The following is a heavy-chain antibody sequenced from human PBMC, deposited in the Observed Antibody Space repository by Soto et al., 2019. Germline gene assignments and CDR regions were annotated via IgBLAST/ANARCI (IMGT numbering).Heavy chain of an antibody. Sequence: ASVKVSCKASGYTFTSYYMHWVRQAPGQGLEWMGIINPSGGSTSYAQKFQGRVTMTRGTSTSTVFMELSSLRSEDTAVYYCARDPYSSGWYQGWFDPWGQGTLVTVSS. D-gene: IGHD6-19*01. CDR2: INPSGGST. CDR1: GYTFTSYY. J-gene: IGHJ5*02. V-gene: IGHV1-46*01. CDR3: ARDPYSSGWYQGWFDP.